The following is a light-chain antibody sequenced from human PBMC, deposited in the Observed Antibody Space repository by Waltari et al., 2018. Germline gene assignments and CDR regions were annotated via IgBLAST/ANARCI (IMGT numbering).Light chain of an antibody. Sequence: ILMTQSPATLPPSTGERATLSCRASQHITSYLAWYQQKPGQAPKLLIYSASTRATSIPARISGSGSGTEFTLTISSLQSEDFAFYYCQQYNNWPLTFGGGTKVEIK. J-gene: IGKJ4*01. CDR2: SAS. CDR3: QQYNNWPLT. CDR1: QHITSY. V-gene: IGKV3-15*01.